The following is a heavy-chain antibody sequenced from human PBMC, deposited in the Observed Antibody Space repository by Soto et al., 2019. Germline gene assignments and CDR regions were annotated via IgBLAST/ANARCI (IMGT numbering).Heavy chain of an antibody. CDR1: GFTFSSYA. V-gene: IGHV3-30-3*01. CDR2: ISYDGSNK. CDR3: ARAKEDTDAFDI. D-gene: IGHD5-18*01. J-gene: IGHJ3*02. Sequence: GGSLRLSCAASGFTFSSYAMHWVRQAPGKGLEWVAVISYDGSNKYYADSVKGRFTISRDNSKNTLYLQMNSLRAEDTAVYYCARAKEDTDAFDIWGQGTMVTVSS.